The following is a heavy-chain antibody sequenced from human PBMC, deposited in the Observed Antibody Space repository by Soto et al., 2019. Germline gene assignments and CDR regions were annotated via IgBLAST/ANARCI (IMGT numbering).Heavy chain of an antibody. V-gene: IGHV4-59*11. CDR2: IYDSGST. Sequence: LSLTCTVSAGSISSHFWNWIRQPPGKGLEWIGYIYDSGSTKYNPSLKSRVTISVDMSKNQFSLNLTSVAAADTAVYYCARGHRCCSGGSCYLFDYWGQGTLVTASS. CDR1: AGSISSHF. D-gene: IGHD2-15*01. J-gene: IGHJ4*02. CDR3: ARGHRCCSGGSCYLFDY.